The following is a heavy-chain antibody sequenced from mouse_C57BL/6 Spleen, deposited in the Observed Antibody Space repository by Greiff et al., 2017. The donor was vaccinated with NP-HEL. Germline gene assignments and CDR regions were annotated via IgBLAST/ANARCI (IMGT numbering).Heavy chain of an antibody. D-gene: IGHD2-3*01. CDR1: GYTFTSYW. J-gene: IGHJ4*01. Sequence: QVQLQQPGAELVKPGASVKVSCKASGYTFTSYWMHWVKQRPGQGLEWIGRIHPSDSDTNYNQKFKGKATLTVDKSSSTAYMQLSSLTSEDSAVYDCAIEGDGYYVDYYAMDYWGQGTSVTVSS. CDR3: AIEGDGYYVDYYAMDY. V-gene: IGHV1-74*01. CDR2: IHPSDSDT.